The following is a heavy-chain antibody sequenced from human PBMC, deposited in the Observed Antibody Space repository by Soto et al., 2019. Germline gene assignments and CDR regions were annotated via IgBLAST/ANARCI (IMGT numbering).Heavy chain of an antibody. CDR1: GGTFSSYA. Sequence: SVKVSCKASGGTFSSYAISWVRQAPGQGLEWMGGIIPILGTANYAQKFQGRVTITADESTSTAYMELSSLRSEDTAVYYCARDPPHGITFGGVIANDAFDIWGQGTMVTVSS. D-gene: IGHD3-16*02. V-gene: IGHV1-69*13. J-gene: IGHJ3*02. CDR2: IIPILGTA. CDR3: ARDPPHGITFGGVIANDAFDI.